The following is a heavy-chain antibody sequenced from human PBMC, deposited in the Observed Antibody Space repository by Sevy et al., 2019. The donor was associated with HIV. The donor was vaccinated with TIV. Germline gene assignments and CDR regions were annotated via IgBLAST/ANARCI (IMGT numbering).Heavy chain of an antibody. Sequence: SETLSLTCTVSGGSISRGDYNWNWIRQPPGKGLEWIGYIYYSGITYYNPSLKSRITLSVDTSENQFSLTLSSVTAADTAVYYCARSYSDYSNALAFDYWGQGTLVTVSS. V-gene: IGHV4-30-4*01. CDR1: GGSISRGDYN. CDR3: ARSYSDYSNALAFDY. CDR2: IYYSGIT. D-gene: IGHD4-4*01. J-gene: IGHJ4*02.